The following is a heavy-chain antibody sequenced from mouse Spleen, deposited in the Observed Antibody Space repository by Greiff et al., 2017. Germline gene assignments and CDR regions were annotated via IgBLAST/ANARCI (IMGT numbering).Heavy chain of an antibody. D-gene: IGHD2-14*01. J-gene: IGHJ4*01. CDR3: ARAYYRYDGGYAMDY. Sequence: EVNVVESGGGLVKLGGSLKLSCAASGFTFSSYAMSWVRQTPEKRLEWVATISSGGGNTYYPDSVKGRFTISRDNAKNTLYLQMSSLKSEDTAMYYCARAYYRYDGGYAMDYWGQGTSVTVSS. CDR1: GFTFSSYA. CDR2: ISSGGGNT. V-gene: IGHV5-9*04.